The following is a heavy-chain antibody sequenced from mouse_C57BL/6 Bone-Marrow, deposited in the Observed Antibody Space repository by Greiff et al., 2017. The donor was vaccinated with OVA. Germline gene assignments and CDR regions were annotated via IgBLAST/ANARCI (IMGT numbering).Heavy chain of an antibody. V-gene: IGHV5-12*01. CDR1: GFTFSDYY. CDR2: ISNGGGST. Sequence: EVKLVESGGGLVQPGGSLKLSCAASGFTFSDYYMYWVRQTPEKRLEWVAYISNGGGSTYYPDTVKGRFTISRDNAKNTLYLQMSRLKSEDTAMYYCARHYYGSSPYYAMDYWGQGTSVTVSS. J-gene: IGHJ4*01. CDR3: ARHYYGSSPYYAMDY. D-gene: IGHD1-1*01.